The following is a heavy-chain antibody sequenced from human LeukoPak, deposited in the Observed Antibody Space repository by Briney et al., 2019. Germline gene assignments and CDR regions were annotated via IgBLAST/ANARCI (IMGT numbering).Heavy chain of an antibody. CDR1: GFTFGKYW. J-gene: IGHJ4*02. Sequence: GGSLRLSCVASGFTFGKYWMSWVRQAPGKGLEWVANIKLDGSEKNYVDSVKGRFTISRDNTKNSLYLQMNSLRAEDTAVYYCANGVVVVAASHYWGQGTLVTVSS. V-gene: IGHV3-7*03. CDR2: IKLDGSEK. CDR3: ANGVVVVAASHY. D-gene: IGHD2-15*01.